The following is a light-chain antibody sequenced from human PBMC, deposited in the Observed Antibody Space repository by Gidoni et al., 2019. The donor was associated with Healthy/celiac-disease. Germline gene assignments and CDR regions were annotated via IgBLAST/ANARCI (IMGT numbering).Light chain of an antibody. CDR3: CSYAGSSTFLYV. CDR1: SSDVGSYNL. Sequence: QSALTQPYSVSGSPGQSITISCTGTSSDVGSYNLVSWYQQHPGKAPKIMMYEGSKRPSGVSNRFSGSKSGNTASLTISGLQAEDEADYYCCSYAGSSTFLYVFGTGTKVTVL. J-gene: IGLJ1*01. V-gene: IGLV2-23*01. CDR2: EGS.